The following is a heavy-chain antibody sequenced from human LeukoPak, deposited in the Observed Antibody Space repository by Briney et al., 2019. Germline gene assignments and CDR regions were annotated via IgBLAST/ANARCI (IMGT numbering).Heavy chain of an antibody. V-gene: IGHV4-59*01. CDR3: TRDRRAAGSIFDY. Sequence: SETLSLTCSVSGDSISGYYWSWIRKPPGKVLEWIGNIYYSGRPNYNHSLKSRVTISLDTSENRFSLRLSSVTAADTAVYYCTRDRRAAGSIFDYWGQGTLVTVSS. CDR1: GDSISGYY. J-gene: IGHJ4*02. CDR2: IYYSGRP. D-gene: IGHD6-13*01.